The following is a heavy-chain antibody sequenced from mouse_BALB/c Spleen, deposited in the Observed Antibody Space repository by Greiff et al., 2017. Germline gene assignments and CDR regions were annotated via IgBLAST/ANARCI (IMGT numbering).Heavy chain of an antibody. D-gene: IGHD1-1*01. V-gene: IGHV5-17*02. Sequence: EVQLVESGGGLVQPGGSRKLSCAASGFTFSSFGMHWVRQAPEKGLEWVAYISSGSSTIYYANTVRGRYTISRDNPNNTLFLQMTSLRSEDTAMYYCARCTGLYYYAMDYWGQGTSVTVSA. CDR1: GFTFSSFG. J-gene: IGHJ4*01. CDR2: ISSGSSTI. CDR3: ARCTGLYYYAMDY.